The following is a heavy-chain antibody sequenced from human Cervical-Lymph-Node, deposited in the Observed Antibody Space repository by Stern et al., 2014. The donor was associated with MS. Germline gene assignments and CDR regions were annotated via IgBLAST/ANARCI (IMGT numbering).Heavy chain of an antibody. CDR3: AKGYCNRNTCCVDS. CDR2: ISSSGSTT. CDR1: GFSFNNYY. D-gene: IGHD2/OR15-2a*01. Sequence: VQLVESGGGLVKPGGSLRLSCAASGFSFNNYYMIWIRQAPGKGLEWLSYISSSGSTTYYADSVKGRFTISRDNTKNSLNLQMNSLRVEDTAIYYCAKGYCNRNTCCVDSWGQGTLVTVSS. J-gene: IGHJ4*02. V-gene: IGHV3-11*01.